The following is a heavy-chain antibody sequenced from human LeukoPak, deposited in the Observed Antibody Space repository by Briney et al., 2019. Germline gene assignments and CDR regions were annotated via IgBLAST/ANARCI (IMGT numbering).Heavy chain of an antibody. CDR3: ARAGFRVVPAARGWFDP. CDR2: INPNSGGT. D-gene: IGHD2-2*01. CDR1: GYTFTGYY. J-gene: IGHJ5*02. Sequence: ASVKVSCKASGYTFTGYYMHWVRQAPGQGLEWMGWINPNSGGTNYAQKFQGRVTMTRDTSISTAYMELSRLRSDDTAVYYCARAGFRVVPAARGWFDPWGQGTLVTVSS. V-gene: IGHV1-2*02.